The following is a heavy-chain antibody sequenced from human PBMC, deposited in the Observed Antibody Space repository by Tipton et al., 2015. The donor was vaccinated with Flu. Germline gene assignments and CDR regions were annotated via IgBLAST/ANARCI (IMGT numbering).Heavy chain of an antibody. J-gene: IGHJ6*03. CDR1: GYTFTSYG. D-gene: IGHD3-10*01. V-gene: IGHV1-18*04. Sequence: QLVQSGAEVKEPGASVKVSCKASGYTFTSYGISWVRQAPGQGLEWMGWISPYNGNTNYPQKLQDRLIMTTDTSTSTAYMELRSLRSDDTAVYYCARQPFRGVLGILPDYYYYMDVWGKGTTVTVSS. CDR2: ISPYNGNT. CDR3: ARQPFRGVLGILPDYYYYMDV.